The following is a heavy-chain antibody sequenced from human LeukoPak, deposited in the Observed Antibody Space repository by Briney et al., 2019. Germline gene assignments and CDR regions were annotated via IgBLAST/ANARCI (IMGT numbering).Heavy chain of an antibody. CDR2: ISGSAGTT. J-gene: IGHJ2*01. D-gene: IGHD4-23*01. V-gene: IGHV3-23*01. CDR3: AKPNLYGGNFYWFFDL. Sequence: QPGGSLRLSCAASGFTFSSYAMNWVRQTPGKGLEWLSGISGSAGTTYYADSVKGRFTISRAYSRNTVYLQMNTLRAEDTAIYYCAKPNLYGGNFYWFFDLWGRGTLVTVSA. CDR1: GFTFSSYA.